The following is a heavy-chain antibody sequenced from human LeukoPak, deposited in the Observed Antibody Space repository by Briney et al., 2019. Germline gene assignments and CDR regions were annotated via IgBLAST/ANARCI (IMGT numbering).Heavy chain of an antibody. J-gene: IGHJ4*02. V-gene: IGHV1-69*01. CDR2: IIPIFGTA. CDR3: ARDLVAAAGHHYFDY. CDR1: GGTFSSYA. Sequence: EASVTVSCKASGGTFSSYAISWVRQAPGQGLEWMGGIIPIFGTANYAQKFRGRVTITADESTSTAYMELSSLRSEDTAVYYCARDLVAAAGHHYFDYWGQGTLVTVSS. D-gene: IGHD6-13*01.